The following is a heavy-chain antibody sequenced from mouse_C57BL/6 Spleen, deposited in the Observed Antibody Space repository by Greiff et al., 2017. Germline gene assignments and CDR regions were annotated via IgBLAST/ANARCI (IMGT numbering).Heavy chain of an antibody. Sequence: QVQLKQPGAELVKPGASVKLSCKASGYTFTSYWMQWVKQRPGQGLEWIGEIDPSDSYTNYNQKFKGKATLTVDTSSSTAYMQLSSLTSEDSAVYYCARIYYDYEDFDYWGQGTTLTVSS. CDR2: IDPSDSYT. J-gene: IGHJ2*01. D-gene: IGHD2-4*01. CDR1: GYTFTSYW. V-gene: IGHV1-50*01. CDR3: ARIYYDYEDFDY.